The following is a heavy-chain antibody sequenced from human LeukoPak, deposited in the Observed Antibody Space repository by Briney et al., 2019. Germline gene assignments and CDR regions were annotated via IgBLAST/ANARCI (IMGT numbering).Heavy chain of an antibody. V-gene: IGHV3-74*01. CDR2: ISPTGSTT. Sequence: GGPLRLSCTPSGFSFSGHWMHWARQLPGKGLVWVSRISPTGSTTSYADSVKGRFPIPRDNAKNTLYLQMNRLRAEDTAIYYCATSRTFDYWGQGTLVTVSS. D-gene: IGHD2-2*01. CDR3: ATSRTFDY. CDR1: GFSFSGHW. J-gene: IGHJ4*02.